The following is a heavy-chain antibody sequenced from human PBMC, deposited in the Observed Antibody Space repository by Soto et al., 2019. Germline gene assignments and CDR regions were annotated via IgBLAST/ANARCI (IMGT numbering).Heavy chain of an antibody. CDR1: GFTFSSYE. CDR3: ARGGSYFDY. CDR2: ITGSGNTI. V-gene: IGHV3-48*03. Sequence: EVQLVESGGGLVQPGGSLRLSCAASGFTFSSYEMNWVRQAPGQGLEWVSHITGSGNTIYYADSVKGRFTISRDNAKNSMYLQMNSLRAEDTAVYYCARGGSYFDYWGQGTLVTVSS. J-gene: IGHJ4*02. D-gene: IGHD1-26*01.